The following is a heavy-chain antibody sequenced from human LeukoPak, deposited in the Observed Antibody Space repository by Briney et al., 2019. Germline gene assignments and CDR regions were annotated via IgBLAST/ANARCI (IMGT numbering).Heavy chain of an antibody. J-gene: IGHJ4*02. CDR3: AREALIAVAGTFDY. CDR2: ISSSSTI. D-gene: IGHD6-19*01. Sequence: GGSLRLSCAASGFTFNSYNMNWVRQAPGKGLEWVSYISSSSTIYYADSVKGRFTISRDNAKNSLYLQMNSLRAEDTAVYYCAREALIAVAGTFDYWGQGTLVTVSS. V-gene: IGHV3-48*01. CDR1: GFTFNSYN.